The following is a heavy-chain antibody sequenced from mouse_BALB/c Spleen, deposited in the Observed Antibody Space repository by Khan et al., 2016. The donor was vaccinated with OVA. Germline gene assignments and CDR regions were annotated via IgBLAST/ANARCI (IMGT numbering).Heavy chain of an antibody. D-gene: IGHD3-1*01. J-gene: IGHJ3*01. CDR3: ARGGSSGPAWFTY. V-gene: IGHV3-6*02. CDR1: GYSITSGSF. Sequence: EVQLQESGPGLVKPSQSLSLTCSVTGYSITSGSFWNWIRQFPGNKLEWMGYIRYDGDSNYNPSLKNRISIARATSKNQFFLTLNSVTPEDSATYYGARGGSSGPAWFTYWGQGTLVTVAA. CDR2: IRYDGDS.